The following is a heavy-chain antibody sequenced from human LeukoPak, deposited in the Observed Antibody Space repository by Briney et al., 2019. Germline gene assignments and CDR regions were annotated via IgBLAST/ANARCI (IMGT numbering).Heavy chain of an antibody. J-gene: IGHJ5*02. D-gene: IGHD6-13*01. V-gene: IGHV1-2*02. CDR2: INPNSGGT. CDR1: GYTFTGYY. CDR3: ARGIRSSSWYGWFDP. Sequence: ASVKVSCKASGYTFTGYYMHWVRQAPGQGLEWMGWINPNSGGTNYAQKFQGRVTMTRDTSISTAYMELSRLRSEDTAVYYCARGIRSSSWYGWFDPWGQGTLVTVSS.